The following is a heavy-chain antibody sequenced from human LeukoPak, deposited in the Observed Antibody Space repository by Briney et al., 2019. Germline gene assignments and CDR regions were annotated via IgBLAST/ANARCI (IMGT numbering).Heavy chain of an antibody. CDR3: ARGPSMVRGVTYYYYYGMDV. D-gene: IGHD3-10*01. V-gene: IGHV4-34*01. CDR2: INHSGST. J-gene: IGHJ6*02. Sequence: SETLSLTCAVYGGSFSGYYWSWIRQPPGKGLERIGEINHSGSTNYNPSLKSRVTISVDTSKNQFSLKLSSVTAADTAVYYCARGPSMVRGVTYYYYYGMDVWGQGTTVTVSS. CDR1: GGSFSGYY.